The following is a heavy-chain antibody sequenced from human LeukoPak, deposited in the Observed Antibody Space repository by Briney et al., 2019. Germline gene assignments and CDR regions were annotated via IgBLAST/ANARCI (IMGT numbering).Heavy chain of an antibody. V-gene: IGHV4-34*01. CDR2: INHSGST. D-gene: IGHD5-12*01. CDR3: ARGHTFLRPSRPLDY. CDR1: GGSFSGYY. J-gene: IGHJ4*02. Sequence: SETLSLTCAVYGGSFSGYYWSWIRQPPGKGLEWIGEINHSGSTNYNPSLKSRVTISVDTSKNQFSLKLSSVTAADTAVYYCARGHTFLRPSRPLDYWGQGTLVTVSS.